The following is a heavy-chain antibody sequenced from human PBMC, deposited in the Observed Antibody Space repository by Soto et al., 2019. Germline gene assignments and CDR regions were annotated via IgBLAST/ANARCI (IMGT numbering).Heavy chain of an antibody. Sequence: GAQVKASCKDSGYTFTGYGMSWVRQARGRGLEWMGWIGAYNGNTNYAQKLQGRVTMTTDTSTSTAYMELRSLRSDDTAVYYCPRVRSACTNGVCYLNWFDPWAQGTLVT. V-gene: IGHV1-18*04. CDR2: IGAYNGNT. CDR3: PRVRSACTNGVCYLNWFDP. D-gene: IGHD2-8*01. CDR1: GYTFTGYG. J-gene: IGHJ5*02.